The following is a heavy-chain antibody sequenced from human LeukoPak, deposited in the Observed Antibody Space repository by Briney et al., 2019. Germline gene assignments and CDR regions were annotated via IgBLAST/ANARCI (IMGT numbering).Heavy chain of an antibody. J-gene: IGHJ4*02. CDR2: IIPIFGTA. D-gene: IGHD3-22*01. Sequence: SVKVSCKASGGTFSSYAISWVRQAPGQGLEWMGVIIPIFGTANYAQKFQGRVTITADESTSTAYMELSSLRSEDTAVYYCATGTPHYYDSSGYFLSGFDYWGQETLVTVSS. CDR3: ATGTPHYYDSSGYFLSGFDY. CDR1: GGTFSSYA. V-gene: IGHV1-69*01.